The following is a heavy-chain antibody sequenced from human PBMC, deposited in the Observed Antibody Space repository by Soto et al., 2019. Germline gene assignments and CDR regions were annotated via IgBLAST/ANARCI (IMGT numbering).Heavy chain of an antibody. J-gene: IGHJ3*01. D-gene: IGHD2-15*01. CDR1: GFSLRTSGLG. CDR3: ARRRLTVTVATVFDL. Sequence: QITLKESGPTLVKPTQTLTLTCTFSGFSLRTSGLGVGWIRQPPGKALEWLALIYWDGDKRYNPSLNNRVTITEDTSKNQVVLTMNNMDPVDTATYQCARRRLTVTVATVFDLWGAGTMVTVSS. V-gene: IGHV2-5*02. CDR2: IYWDGDK.